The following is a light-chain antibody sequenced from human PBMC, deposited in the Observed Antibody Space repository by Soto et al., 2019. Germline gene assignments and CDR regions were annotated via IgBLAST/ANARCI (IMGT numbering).Light chain of an antibody. CDR2: DNS. V-gene: IGLV3-21*02. Sequence: SYVMTQPPSVSVAPGQTARITCGGNNIGSKRVHWHQQEPGQAPVLVVHDNSDRPSGIPERFSGSNSGNTATLTISRVEAGDEADYYCQVWDSSSNHRVFGGGTKLTVL. CDR3: QVWDSSSNHRV. CDR1: NIGSKR. J-gene: IGLJ3*02.